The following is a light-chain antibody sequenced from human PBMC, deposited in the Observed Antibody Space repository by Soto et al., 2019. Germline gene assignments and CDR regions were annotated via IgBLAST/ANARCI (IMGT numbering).Light chain of an antibody. V-gene: IGKV3D-7*01. Sequence: EIVMTHSPATLSFSPGERATLSCRASQSVTSNYLSWYQQKPGQAPRLLIYGASTRATGIPARFSGSGSGTEFTLTISSLQSEDFAVYYCQQYNNWRTFGQGTKVDFK. CDR2: GAS. J-gene: IGKJ1*01. CDR3: QQYNNWRT. CDR1: QSVTSNY.